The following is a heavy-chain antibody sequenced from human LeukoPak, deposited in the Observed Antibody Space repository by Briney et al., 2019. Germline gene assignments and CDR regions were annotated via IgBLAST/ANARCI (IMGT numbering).Heavy chain of an antibody. J-gene: IGHJ4*02. D-gene: IGHD3-10*01. CDR2: ISGSGGST. CDR1: GFTFSNYA. CDR3: ASIIYFDS. V-gene: IGHV3-23*01. Sequence: GGSLRLSCAASGFTFSNYAMSWVRQAPGEGLEWLSTISGSGGSTFYADSVKGRFTISRDNSKNTLYLQMNSLRAEDTAVYYCASIIYFDSWGQGTLVTVSS.